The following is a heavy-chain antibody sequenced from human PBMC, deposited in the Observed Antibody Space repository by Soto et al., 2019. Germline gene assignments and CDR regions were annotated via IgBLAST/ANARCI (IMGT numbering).Heavy chain of an antibody. V-gene: IGHV3-74*01. D-gene: IGHD4-17*01. J-gene: IGHJ4*02. CDR2: INSDGSST. Sequence: EVQLVESGGGLVQPGGSLRLSCAASGFTFSSYWMHWVRQAPGKGLVWVSRINSDGSSTSYADSVKGRFTISRDNAKNTLYLQMNSLRAEDTAVYYCARDHAPDYGGNLLGFDYWGQGTLVTVSS. CDR1: GFTFSSYW. CDR3: ARDHAPDYGGNLLGFDY.